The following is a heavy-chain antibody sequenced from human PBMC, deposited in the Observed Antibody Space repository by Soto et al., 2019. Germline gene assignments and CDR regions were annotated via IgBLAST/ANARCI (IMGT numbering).Heavy chain of an antibody. J-gene: IGHJ6*02. CDR2: IRSKGYGGTT. Sequence: GGSLRLSCTGSGFTFGDFGMSWFRQAPGKGLEWLSFIRSKGYGGTTESAASVRGRFITSRDDSKSIAYLQMNSLKTEDTAVYYCASLTSWSQEYYYGMDVWGQGSTVTVSS. CDR1: GFTFGDFG. V-gene: IGHV3-49*03. CDR3: ASLTSWSQEYYYGMDV. D-gene: IGHD2-2*01.